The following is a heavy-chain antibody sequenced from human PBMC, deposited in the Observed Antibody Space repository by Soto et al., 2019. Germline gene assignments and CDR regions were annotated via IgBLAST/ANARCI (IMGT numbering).Heavy chain of an antibody. CDR3: ARVRLGYDSSRWYYFDY. J-gene: IGHJ4*02. Sequence: PGGSLRLSCAASGFTVSRNDYMTWVRQSPEKGLQWVSVIYSSGHTYCADSVKGRFTVSRDNSKNTLYLQMNSLRAEDTAVYYCARVRLGYDSSRWYYFDYWGQGTLVTVSS. CDR2: IYSSGHT. D-gene: IGHD3-22*01. V-gene: IGHV3-66*01. CDR1: GFTVSRNDY.